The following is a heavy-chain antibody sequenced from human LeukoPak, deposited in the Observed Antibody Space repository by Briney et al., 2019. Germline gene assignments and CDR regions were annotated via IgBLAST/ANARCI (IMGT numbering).Heavy chain of an antibody. CDR1: GFTFSSYW. CDR3: ASSGSTTVTTGYFDY. V-gene: IGHV3-7*01. J-gene: IGHJ4*02. Sequence: GGSLRLSCAASGFTFSSYWMSWVRQAPGKGLEWVANIKQDRSEKYYVDSVKGRFTISRDNAKNSLYLQMNSLRAEDTAVYYCASSGSTTVTTGYFDYWGQGTLVTVSS. D-gene: IGHD4-17*01. CDR2: IKQDRSEK.